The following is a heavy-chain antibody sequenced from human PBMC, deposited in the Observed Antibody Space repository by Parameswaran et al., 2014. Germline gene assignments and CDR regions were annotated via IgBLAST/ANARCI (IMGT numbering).Heavy chain of an antibody. V-gene: IGHV4-31*02. D-gene: IGHD1-1*01. CDR3: ARGKLEFDY. J-gene: IGHJ4*02. CDR2: IYYSGST. Sequence: PGKGLEWIGYIYYSGSTYYNPSLKSRVTISVDTSKNQFSLKLSSVTAADTAVYYCARGKLEFDYWGQGTLVTVSS.